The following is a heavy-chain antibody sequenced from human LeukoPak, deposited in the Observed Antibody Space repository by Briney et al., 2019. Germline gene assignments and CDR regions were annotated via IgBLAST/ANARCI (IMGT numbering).Heavy chain of an antibody. V-gene: IGHV4-34*01. Sequence: PSETLSLTCAVYGGSFSGYYWSWIRQPPGKGLEWIGEINHSGSTNYNPSLKRRVTISVATSKNQFSLKLSSVTAADTAVYYCARGVAAAVHRGQGTLVTVSA. CDR3: ARGVAAAVH. CDR1: GGSFSGYY. J-gene: IGHJ4*02. CDR2: INHSGST. D-gene: IGHD6-13*01.